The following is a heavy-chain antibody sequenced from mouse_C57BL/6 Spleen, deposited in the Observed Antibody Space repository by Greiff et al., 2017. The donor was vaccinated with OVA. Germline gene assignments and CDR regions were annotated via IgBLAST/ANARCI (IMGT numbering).Heavy chain of an antibody. V-gene: IGHV1-82*01. D-gene: IGHD3-3*01. J-gene: IGHJ4*01. CDR3: ARGTRMDY. CDR2: IYPGDGDT. Sequence: VQLKQSGPELVKPGASVKISCKASGYAFSSSWMNWVKQRPGKGLEWIGRIYPGDGDTNYNGKFKGKATLTADKSSSTAYMQLSSLTSEDSAVYFCARGTRMDYWGQGTSVTVSS. CDR1: GYAFSSSW.